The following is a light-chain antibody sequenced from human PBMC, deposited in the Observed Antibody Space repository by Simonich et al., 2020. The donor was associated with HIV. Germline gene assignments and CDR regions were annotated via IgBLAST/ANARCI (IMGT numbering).Light chain of an antibody. CDR1: QSISDW. CDR3: QQANSFPPA. J-gene: IGKJ4*01. Sequence: DIQMTQSPSTLSASVGDRVTITCRASQSISDWLAWYQQKPGKAPNLLVYEASSLQSGVPSRFSGSGSGTDFTLTISSLQPEDFAIYYCQQANSFPPAFGGGTKVEIK. CDR2: EAS. V-gene: IGKV1-5*03.